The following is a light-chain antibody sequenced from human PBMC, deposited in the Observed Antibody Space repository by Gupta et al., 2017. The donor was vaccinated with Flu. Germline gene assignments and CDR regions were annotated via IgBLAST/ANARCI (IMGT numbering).Light chain of an antibody. J-gene: IGKJ1*01. CDR2: HSS. CDR3: QQTHLALCT. CDR1: QNIDES. V-gene: IGKV1-39*01. Sequence: DIQLTQSPSSLSAAVGDSVTLTCRASQNIDESLNWYPQRPRQSHAPLIFHSSHLESGIPSSFSGSVSETDFTLSISKLQPEDFATYHRQQTHLALCTFGQGTRLEIE.